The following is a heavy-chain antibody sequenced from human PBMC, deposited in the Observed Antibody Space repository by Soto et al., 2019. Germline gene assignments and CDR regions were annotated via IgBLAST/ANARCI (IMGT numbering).Heavy chain of an antibody. J-gene: IGHJ4*02. CDR3: AKVDYGGNVVPPYYFDY. V-gene: IGHV3-23*01. D-gene: IGHD4-17*01. CDR2: ISGSGGST. Sequence: GGSLRLSCAASGFTFSSYAMSWVRQAPGKGLEWVSAISGSGGSTYYADSVKGRFTISRDNSKNTLYLQMNSLRAEDTAVYYCAKVDYGGNVVPPYYFDYWGQGTLVTVSS. CDR1: GFTFSSYA.